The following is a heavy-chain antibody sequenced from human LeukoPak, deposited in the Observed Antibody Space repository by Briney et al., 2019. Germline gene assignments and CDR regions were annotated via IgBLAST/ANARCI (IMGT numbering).Heavy chain of an antibody. CDR3: ARDVGGGWLQS. Sequence: SETLSLTCTVSGGSINNDYWSWIRQPPGNGLEWIGYMYYSGSTNYNPSLKSRVTISVDASKNQFSLRLSSVTAADTAVYYCARDVGGGWLQSWGQGTLVTVSS. CDR2: MYYSGST. CDR1: GGSINNDY. D-gene: IGHD5-24*01. V-gene: IGHV4-59*01. J-gene: IGHJ4*02.